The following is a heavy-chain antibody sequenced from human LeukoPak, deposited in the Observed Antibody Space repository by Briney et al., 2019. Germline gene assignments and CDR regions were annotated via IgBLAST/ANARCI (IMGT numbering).Heavy chain of an antibody. CDR2: IKGDGSST. J-gene: IGHJ5*02. CDR1: GFTFSGYW. Sequence: GGSLRLSCVASGFTFSGYWMHWVRQAPGKGLVWVSRIKGDGSSTSYADSVKGRFTISRDNAKNTLYLQMNSLRAEDTAVYYCAKSDWFDPWGQGTLVTVSS. V-gene: IGHV3-74*01. CDR3: AKSDWFDP.